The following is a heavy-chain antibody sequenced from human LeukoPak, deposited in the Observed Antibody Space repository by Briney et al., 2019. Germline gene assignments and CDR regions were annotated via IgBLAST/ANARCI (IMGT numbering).Heavy chain of an antibody. CDR1: GGSFRGHY. J-gene: IGHJ3*02. Sequence: SETLSLTCGVYGGSFRGHYWSWIRQHPGKGLEWIGYIYYSGSTYYNPSLKSRVTISVDTSKNQFSLKLSSVTAADTAVYYCARDMTTVTYAFDIWGQGTMVTVSS. CDR3: ARDMTTVTYAFDI. CDR2: IYYSGST. D-gene: IGHD4-11*01. V-gene: IGHV4-31*11.